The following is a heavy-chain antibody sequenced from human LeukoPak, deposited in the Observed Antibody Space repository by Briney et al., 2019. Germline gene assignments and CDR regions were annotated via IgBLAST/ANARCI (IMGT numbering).Heavy chain of an antibody. CDR2: IYYSGST. CDR3: ARRRTGDYFDY. V-gene: IGHV4-59*01. D-gene: IGHD3/OR15-3a*01. CDR1: GGSISNYY. Sequence: SETQSLTCTVSGGSISNYYWSWIRQPPGKGLEWIGSIYYSGSTNYNPSLKSRVTISVDTSKNQFSLKLSSVTAADTAVYYCARRRTGDYFDYWGQGTLVTVSS. J-gene: IGHJ4*02.